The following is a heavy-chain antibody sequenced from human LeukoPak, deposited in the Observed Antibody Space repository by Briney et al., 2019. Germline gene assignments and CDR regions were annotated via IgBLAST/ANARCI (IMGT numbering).Heavy chain of an antibody. CDR2: ISYDGSNK. J-gene: IGHJ6*03. CDR1: GFTFSSYA. CDR3: ARSGSSSWDYYYYMDV. Sequence: VGSLRLSCAASGFTFSSYAMHWVRQAPGKGLEWAAVISYDGSNKYYADSVKGRFTISRDNSKNTLYLQMNSLRAEDTAVYYCARSGSSSWDYYYYMDVWGKGTTVTVSS. V-gene: IGHV3-30*01. D-gene: IGHD6-13*01.